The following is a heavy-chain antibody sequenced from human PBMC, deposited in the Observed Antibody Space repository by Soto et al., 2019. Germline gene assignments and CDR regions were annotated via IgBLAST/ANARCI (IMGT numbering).Heavy chain of an antibody. J-gene: IGHJ5*02. Sequence: QVQLVQSGAEVKKPGSSVKVSCKASGGTFSSYAISWVRQAPGQGLEWMGGIIPIFGTANYAQKFQGIVTITADKSTSTAYMELSSLRSEDTAVYYCARNRIAAAGSYNWFDPWGQGTLVTVSS. CDR2: IIPIFGTA. CDR3: ARNRIAAAGSYNWFDP. V-gene: IGHV1-69*06. CDR1: GGTFSSYA. D-gene: IGHD6-13*01.